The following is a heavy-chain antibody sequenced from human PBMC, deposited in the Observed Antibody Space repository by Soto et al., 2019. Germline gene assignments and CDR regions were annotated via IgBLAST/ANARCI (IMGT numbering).Heavy chain of an antibody. CDR1: GGSISSSSYY. V-gene: IGHV4-39*01. Sequence: PSETLSLTCTVSGGSISSSSYYWGWIRQPPGKGLEWIGSIYYSGSTYYNPSLKSRVTISVDTSKNQFSLKLSSVTAADTAVYYCARTDDTQRYYGMDVWGQGTTVT. CDR3: ARTDDTQRYYGMDV. D-gene: IGHD3-22*01. CDR2: IYYSGST. J-gene: IGHJ6*02.